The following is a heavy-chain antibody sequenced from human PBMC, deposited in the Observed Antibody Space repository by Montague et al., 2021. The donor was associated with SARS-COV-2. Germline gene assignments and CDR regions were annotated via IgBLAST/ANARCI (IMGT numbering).Heavy chain of an antibody. J-gene: IGHJ6*02. Sequence: SLSLSLSASRFTFSDFWMTWVRQAPGKGLEWVADIKHDGSEKSYVDSVKGRFTISRDNAKNSLYLQMNSLRAEDTAVYYCARGSTGWYAIFGHYGMDVWGQGTTVTVSS. CDR1: RFTFSDFW. V-gene: IGHV3-7*01. CDR3: ARGSTGWYAIFGHYGMDV. CDR2: IKHDGSEK. D-gene: IGHD6-19*01.